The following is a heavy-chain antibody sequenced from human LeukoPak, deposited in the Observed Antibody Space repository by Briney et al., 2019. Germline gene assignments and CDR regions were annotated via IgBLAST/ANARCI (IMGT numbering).Heavy chain of an antibody. CDR3: AILRVNYGGNWFDP. J-gene: IGHJ5*02. V-gene: IGHV4-4*07. CDR1: GGSISSYY. CDR2: IYTSGST. Sequence: PSETLSLTCTVSGGSISSYYWSWIRQPPGKGPEWIGRIYTSGSTNYNPSLKSRVTMSVDTSKNQFSLKLSSVTAADTAVYYCAILRVNYGGNWFDPWGQGTLVTVSS. D-gene: IGHD4-23*01.